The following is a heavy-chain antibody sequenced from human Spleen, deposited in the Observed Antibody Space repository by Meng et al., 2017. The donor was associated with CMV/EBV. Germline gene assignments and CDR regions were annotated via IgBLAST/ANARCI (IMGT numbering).Heavy chain of an antibody. V-gene: IGHV4-39*01. Sequence: LTCTVYGGSISSSSYDWGWIRQPPGKGLEWIGSIYYSGSTYYNPSLKSRVTISVDTSKNQFSLKLSSVTAADTAVYYCASIVATIVNWGQGTLVTVSS. D-gene: IGHD5-12*01. CDR1: GGSISSSSYD. CDR3: ASIVATIVN. J-gene: IGHJ4*02. CDR2: IYYSGST.